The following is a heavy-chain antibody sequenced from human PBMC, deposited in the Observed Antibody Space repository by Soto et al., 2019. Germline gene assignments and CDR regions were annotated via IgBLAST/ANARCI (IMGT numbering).Heavy chain of an antibody. D-gene: IGHD2-21*02. J-gene: IGHJ6*02. Sequence: GGSLRLSCVASGFTFSNYNMNWVRQAPGKGLEWVSSISSRSDLYYADSVKGRFTISRDNAKNSVSLQMNSLRAEDTAVYYCAREDTAWPLAYGLDVWGQGTTVTVSS. CDR3: AREDTAWPLAYGLDV. CDR1: GFTFSNYN. V-gene: IGHV3-21*01. CDR2: ISSRSDL.